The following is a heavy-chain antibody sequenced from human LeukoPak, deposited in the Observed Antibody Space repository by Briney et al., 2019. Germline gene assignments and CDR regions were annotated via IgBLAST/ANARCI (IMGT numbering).Heavy chain of an antibody. CDR3: ARDGYSSSPAPDY. D-gene: IGHD6-6*01. Sequence: SETLSLTCTVSGGSISSYYWSWIRQPPGKGLEWIGYIYYSGSTYYNPSLKSRVTISVDTSKNQFSLKLSSVTAAVTAAYYCARDGYSSSPAPDYWGQGTLVTVSS. J-gene: IGHJ4*02. V-gene: IGHV4-30-4*08. CDR2: IYYSGST. CDR1: GGSISSYY.